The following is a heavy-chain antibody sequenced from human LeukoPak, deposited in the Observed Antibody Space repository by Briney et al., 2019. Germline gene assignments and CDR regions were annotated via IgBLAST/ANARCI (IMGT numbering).Heavy chain of an antibody. V-gene: IGHV4-4*02. CDR1: GDSISTLHW. Sequence: SETLSLTCAVSGDSISTLHWWTWIRQPPGKGLEWLGDIYHGGSTNYNPSLKSRVTISVDKSQNQFSLKLNSVTVADTAVYFCARIRGDTNGYFYLDFWGQGTLVTVSS. CDR3: ARIRGDTNGYFYLDF. J-gene: IGHJ4*02. CDR2: IYHGGST. D-gene: IGHD2-8*01.